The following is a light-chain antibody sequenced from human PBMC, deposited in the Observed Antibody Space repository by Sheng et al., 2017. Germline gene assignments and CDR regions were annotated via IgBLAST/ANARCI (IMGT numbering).Light chain of an antibody. Sequence: QAVLTQPASLSASPGASASLTCTLRSGLNVGIYNIYWFQQKPGSPPQYLLRHKSDSNRQQGSGVPSRFSGSKDVSANAGILLISGLHSEDEADYFCMIWHTNAVVFGGGTKLTV. J-gene: IGLJ3*02. CDR1: SGLNVGIYN. CDR3: MIWHTNAVV. V-gene: IGLV5-45*01. CDR2: HKSDSNR.